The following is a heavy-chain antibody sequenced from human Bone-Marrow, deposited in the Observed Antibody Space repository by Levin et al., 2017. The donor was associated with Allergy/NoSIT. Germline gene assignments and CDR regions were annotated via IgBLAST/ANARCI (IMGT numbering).Heavy chain of an antibody. D-gene: IGHD2-15*01. J-gene: IGHJ4*02. CDR1: GYTFTDHY. V-gene: IGHV1-2*02. Sequence: GASVKVSCKASGYTFTDHYIHWVRQAPGQGLEWMGWINPNSGVTNYQQNFQGRVTMTRDTSITTAYMDLSRLGSDDTALYYCARDSNPHCSGGTCYPTYFDNWGQGTLVTVSS. CDR2: INPNSGVT. CDR3: ARDSNPHCSGGTCYPTYFDN.